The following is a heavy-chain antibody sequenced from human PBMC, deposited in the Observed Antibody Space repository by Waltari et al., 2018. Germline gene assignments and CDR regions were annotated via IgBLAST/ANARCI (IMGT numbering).Heavy chain of an antibody. J-gene: IGHJ3*02. CDR1: GFTFSSYA. D-gene: IGHD2-15*01. CDR2: ISGSGGST. V-gene: IGHV3-23*01. CDR3: AKDRAILDAFDI. Sequence: EVQLLESGGGLVQPGGSLRLSCAASGFTFSSYAMSWVRQAPGKGLEWVSAISGSGGSTYYADSVKGRFTISRDNSKNTLYLQMNSLRAEDTAVYYSAKDRAILDAFDIWGQGTMVTVSS.